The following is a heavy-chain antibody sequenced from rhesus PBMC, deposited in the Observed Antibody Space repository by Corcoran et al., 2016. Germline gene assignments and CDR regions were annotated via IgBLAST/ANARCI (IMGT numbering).Heavy chain of an antibody. CDR3: ARDFTVAMSD. D-gene: IGHD4-29*01. J-gene: IGHJ4*01. CDR2: IYGSSTST. Sequence: QVQLQESGPGVVKPSETLSLTCAVSGGSLSDSYRWSWIRPPPGKGLEWIGYIYGSSTSTNHNPSLKSRVTISKYTSKNQFSLKLSSVTAADTAVYYCARDFTVAMSDWGQGVLVTVSS. CDR1: GGSLSDSYR. V-gene: IGHV4S10*01.